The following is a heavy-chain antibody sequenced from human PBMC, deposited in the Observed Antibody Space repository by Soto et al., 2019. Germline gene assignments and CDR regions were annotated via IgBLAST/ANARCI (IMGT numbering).Heavy chain of an antibody. V-gene: IGHV3-30-3*01. CDR3: ARDTSTGWYF. CDR2: ISYDGNDE. D-gene: IGHD6-19*01. J-gene: IGHJ4*02. Sequence: TGGSLRLSCVASGFTFSDYPLHWVRRAPGKGLEWVAVISYDGNDESYSDSVKGRFTISRDNSKSTLYLLMNSLRLDDTAVYFCARDTSTGWYFWGQGTLVTVSS. CDR1: GFTFSDYP.